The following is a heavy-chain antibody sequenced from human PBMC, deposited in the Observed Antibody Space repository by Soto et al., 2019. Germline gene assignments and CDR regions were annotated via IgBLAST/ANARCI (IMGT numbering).Heavy chain of an antibody. CDR1: GFTYINYA. D-gene: IGHD2-15*01. Sequence: GGSLRLSCAASGFTYINYAMSWVRQAPGKGLEWVSTIGTSGGTYYPDSVRGRFTISRDNSRNTLYLQMNSLRPEDTAVYYCAKLANWCSGGSCYHWGQGTLVTVSS. J-gene: IGHJ5*02. CDR2: IGTSGGT. CDR3: AKLANWCSGGSCYH. V-gene: IGHV3-23*01.